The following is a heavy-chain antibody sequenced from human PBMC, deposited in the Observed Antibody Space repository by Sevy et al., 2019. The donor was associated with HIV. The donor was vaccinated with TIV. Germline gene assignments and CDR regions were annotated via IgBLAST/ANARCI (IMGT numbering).Heavy chain of an antibody. Sequence: GGSLRLSCAASGFTFSSYAMHWVRQAPGKGLEWVAVISYDGSNKYYADSVKGRFTISRDNSKNTLYLQMNSLRAEDTAVYYCAREGGYCSSTSCYTAFGYWGQGTLVTVSS. CDR1: GFTFSSYA. D-gene: IGHD2-2*02. CDR3: AREGGYCSSTSCYTAFGY. CDR2: ISYDGSNK. V-gene: IGHV3-30*01. J-gene: IGHJ4*02.